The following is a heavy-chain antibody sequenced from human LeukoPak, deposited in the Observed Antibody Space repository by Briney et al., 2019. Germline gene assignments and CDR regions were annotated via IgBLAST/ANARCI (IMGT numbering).Heavy chain of an antibody. V-gene: IGHV4-39*01. J-gene: IGHJ6*02. CDR2: FYYSGST. Sequence: SETLSLTCTVSGGXISSSSYYWGWIRQPPGKGLEWIGSFYYSGSTYYNPSLKSRVTISVDTSKNQFSLKLSSVTAADTAVYYCASLDNSGSLLAHGMDVWGQGTTVTVSS. CDR1: GGXISSSSYY. D-gene: IGHD3-10*01. CDR3: ASLDNSGSLLAHGMDV.